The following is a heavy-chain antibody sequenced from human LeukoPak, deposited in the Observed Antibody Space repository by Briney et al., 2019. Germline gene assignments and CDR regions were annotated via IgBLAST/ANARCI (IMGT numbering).Heavy chain of an antibody. V-gene: IGHV4-34*01. CDR1: GGSFSGYY. CDR2: INHSGST. CDR3: ARRKRLGMRIAAAALNPLFDY. D-gene: IGHD6-13*01. Sequence: SETLSLTCAVYGGSFSGYYWSWIRQSPGKGLEWIGEINHSGSTYYNPSLKSRVTISVDTSKNQFSLKLSSVTAADTAVYYCARRKRLGMRIAAAALNPLFDYWGQGTLVTVSS. J-gene: IGHJ4*02.